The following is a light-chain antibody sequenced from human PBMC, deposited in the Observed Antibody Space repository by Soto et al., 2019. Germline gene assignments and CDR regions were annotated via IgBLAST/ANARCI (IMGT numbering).Light chain of an antibody. CDR3: CSYAGSSPF. V-gene: IGLV2-23*03. J-gene: IGLJ2*01. CDR2: EGS. CDR1: SSDVGSYNL. Sequence: QSVLTQPASVSGSPGQSITISCTGTSSDVGSYNLVSWYQQHPGKAPKLMIYEGSKRPSGVSNRFSGSKSGNTASLTISGLQAEDEADYNCCSYAGSSPFFGGGTKLTVL.